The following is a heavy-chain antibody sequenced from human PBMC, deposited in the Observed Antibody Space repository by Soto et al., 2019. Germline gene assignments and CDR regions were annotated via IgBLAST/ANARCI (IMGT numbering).Heavy chain of an antibody. CDR3: TRDSSGDLRDGWFDP. J-gene: IGHJ5*02. CDR2: IRSKAYGGTT. D-gene: IGHD2-21*02. Sequence: GGSLRLSCTASGFTFGDNAMSWFRQAPGKGLEWVGFIRSKAYGGTTEYAASVKGRFTISRDDSKSIAYLQMNSLKTEDTAVYYCTRDSSGDLRDGWFDPWGQGTLVTVSS. V-gene: IGHV3-49*03. CDR1: GFTFGDNA.